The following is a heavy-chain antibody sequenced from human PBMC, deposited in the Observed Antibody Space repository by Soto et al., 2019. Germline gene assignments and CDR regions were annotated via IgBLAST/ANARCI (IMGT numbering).Heavy chain of an antibody. J-gene: IGHJ4*02. CDR2: ISYDGSNK. CDR1: GFTFSSYA. V-gene: IGHV3-30-3*01. Sequence: QVQLVESGGGVVQPGRSLRLSCAASGFTFSSYAMHWVRQAPGKGLEWVAVISYDGSNKYYADSVKGRFTISRDNSKNTLYLQMNSLRAEDTAVYYCARVGTVTTSRVMYYWGQGTLVTVSS. CDR3: ARVGTVTTSRVMYY. D-gene: IGHD4-17*01.